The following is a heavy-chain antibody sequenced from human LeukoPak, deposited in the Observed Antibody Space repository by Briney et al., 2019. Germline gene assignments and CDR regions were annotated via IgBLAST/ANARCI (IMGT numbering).Heavy chain of an antibody. J-gene: IGHJ4*02. D-gene: IGHD5-12*01. Sequence: PGGSLRLSCAASGFTFSDYYMSWIRQAPGKGLEWVSYISSSGSTIYYADSVKGRFTISRDNSKNTLYLQMNSLRAEDTAVYYCAKDRGSGYLTDYWGQGTLVTVSS. V-gene: IGHV3-11*04. CDR1: GFTFSDYY. CDR3: AKDRGSGYLTDY. CDR2: ISSSGSTI.